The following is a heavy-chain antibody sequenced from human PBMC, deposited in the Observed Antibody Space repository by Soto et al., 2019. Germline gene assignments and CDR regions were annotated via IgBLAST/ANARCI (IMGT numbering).Heavy chain of an antibody. V-gene: IGHV3-23*05. CDR1: GFTFYTYA. CDR2: IDSDGTDT. D-gene: IGHD1-26*01. CDR3: AKGRLAVGSDWFDS. J-gene: IGHJ5*01. Sequence: GGSLRLSCEASGFTFYTYAMIWVRQAPGKGLEWVTAIDSDGTDTYYADFVKGRFTVSRDNSKNTLYLQMRSLTAEDTALYYCAKGRLAVGSDWFDSWGPGTRVTVSS.